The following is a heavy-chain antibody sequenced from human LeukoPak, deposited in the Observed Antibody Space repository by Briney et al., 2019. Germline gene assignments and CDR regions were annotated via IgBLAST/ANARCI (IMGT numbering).Heavy chain of an antibody. D-gene: IGHD2-15*01. V-gene: IGHV4-61*02. CDR3: ARGSDAAPFDY. CDR1: GGSISSGDYY. J-gene: IGHJ4*02. CDR2: VYTSGST. Sequence: SETLSLTCSVSGGSISSGDYYWSWIRQPAGKGLEWIGRVYTSGSTNYNPSLKSRVTISADTSRNQFSLRLSSVTAADTAVYYCARGSDAAPFDYWGQGTLVTVSS.